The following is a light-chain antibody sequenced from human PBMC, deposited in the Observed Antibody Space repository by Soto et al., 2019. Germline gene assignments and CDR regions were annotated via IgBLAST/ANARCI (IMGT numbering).Light chain of an antibody. Sequence: ETVMTQSAGTLSVSPGERATLSCRASQSVSSNLAWYQQKPGQAPRLLIYGASTRVTGIPARFSGSGSGTEFTLTISSLQSEDFAVYYCQQYNNWPRTFGQGTKVEIK. CDR2: GAS. CDR3: QQYNNWPRT. J-gene: IGKJ1*01. V-gene: IGKV3-15*01. CDR1: QSVSSN.